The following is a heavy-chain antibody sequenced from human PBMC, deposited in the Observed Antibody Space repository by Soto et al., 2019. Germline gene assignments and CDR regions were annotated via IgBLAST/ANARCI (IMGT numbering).Heavy chain of an antibody. CDR3: ATSLYYYGSELFCGFYP. D-gene: IGHD3-10*01. Sequence: PSETLSLTCTVSGGSISSYYWSWIRQPPGKGLEWIGYIYYSGSTNYNPSLKSRVTISVDTSKNQFSLKLSSVTAADTAVYYCATSLYYYGSELFCGFYPWCQRTPVPVSS. J-gene: IGHJ5*02. CDR2: IYYSGST. CDR1: GGSISSYY. V-gene: IGHV4-59*08.